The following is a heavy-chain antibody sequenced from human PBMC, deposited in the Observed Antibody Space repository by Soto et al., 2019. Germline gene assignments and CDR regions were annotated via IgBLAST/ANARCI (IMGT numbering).Heavy chain of an antibody. CDR2: IIPIFGTA. Sequence: ASVKVSCKASGGTFSSYAISWLRQAPGQGLEWMGGIIPIFGTANYAQKFQGRVTITADESTSTAYMELSSLRSEDTAVYYCARAPWATMVRGVIINLNWFDPWGQGTLVTVSS. CDR1: GGTFSSYA. J-gene: IGHJ5*02. D-gene: IGHD3-10*01. V-gene: IGHV1-69*13. CDR3: ARAPWATMVRGVIINLNWFDP.